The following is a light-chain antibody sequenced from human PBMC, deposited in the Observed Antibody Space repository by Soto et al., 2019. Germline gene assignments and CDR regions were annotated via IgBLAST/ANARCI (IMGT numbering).Light chain of an antibody. J-gene: IGKJ1*01. CDR1: QSVSSY. CDR3: QQYGSSGT. CDR2: DAS. V-gene: IGKV3-11*01. Sequence: EIVLTQSPATLSLSPGERATLSCRASQSVSSYLAWYQQKPGQAPRLLIYDASNRATGIPVRFSGSGSGTDFTLTISSLEPEDFAVYYCQQYGSSGTFGQGTKVDIK.